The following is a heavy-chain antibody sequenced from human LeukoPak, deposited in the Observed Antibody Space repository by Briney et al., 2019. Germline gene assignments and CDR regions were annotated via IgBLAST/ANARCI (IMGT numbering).Heavy chain of an antibody. CDR2: IYYSGST. J-gene: IGHJ2*01. V-gene: IGHV4-39*01. Sequence: PSETLSLTCTVSGGSISSSSYYWGWIRQPPGKGLEWIGSIYYSGSTYYNPSLKSRVTISVDTSKNQFSLRLSSVTAADTAEYYCRVGSSGYVGWYFDLWGRGTLVTVSS. CDR1: GGSISSSSYY. D-gene: IGHD3-22*01. CDR3: RVGSSGYVGWYFDL.